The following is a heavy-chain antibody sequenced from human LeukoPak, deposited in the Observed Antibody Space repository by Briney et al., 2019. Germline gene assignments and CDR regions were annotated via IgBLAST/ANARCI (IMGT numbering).Heavy chain of an antibody. J-gene: IGHJ6*03. V-gene: IGHV3-11*04. Sequence: GGSLRLSCAASGFTFSDYYMSWIHQAPGKGLEWVSYISSSGSTIYYADSVKGRFTISRDNARKSLYLQMSSLRVEDTAVYYCTRDQQGPHKYYMDVWGKGTTVTVSS. CDR3: TRDQQGPHKYYMDV. CDR2: ISSSGSTI. CDR1: GFTFSDYY.